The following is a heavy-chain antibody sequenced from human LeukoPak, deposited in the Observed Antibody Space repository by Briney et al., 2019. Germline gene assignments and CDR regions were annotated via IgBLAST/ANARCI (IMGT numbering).Heavy chain of an antibody. Sequence: TLSLTCGVYGGSFSGYYWNWIRQSPGKGLEWIGEINHSGSTNYNPSLKSRVTMSVDTSQKQFSLRLTSVTAADTAVYYCARGRYLTTLGGAAAGLLDYWGQGTLVTVSS. D-gene: IGHD6-13*01. CDR1: GGSFSGYY. CDR2: INHSGST. CDR3: ARGRYLTTLGGAAAGLLDY. V-gene: IGHV4-34*01. J-gene: IGHJ4*02.